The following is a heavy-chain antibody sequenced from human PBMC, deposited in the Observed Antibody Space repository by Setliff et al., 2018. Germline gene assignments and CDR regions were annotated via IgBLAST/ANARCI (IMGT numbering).Heavy chain of an antibody. D-gene: IGHD3-22*01. CDR3: ARDVFPYHYEGAFDI. V-gene: IGHV1-18*01. J-gene: IGHJ3*02. CDR2: ISTYNGDT. Sequence: VASVKVSCKTSGYIFTSYGISWVRQAPGQGLEWMGWISTYNGDTDYAQKLQDRLTMTTDTSTSTVYMDMSSLRSEDTAVYYCARDVFPYHYEGAFDIWGQGTMVTVSS. CDR1: GYIFTSYG.